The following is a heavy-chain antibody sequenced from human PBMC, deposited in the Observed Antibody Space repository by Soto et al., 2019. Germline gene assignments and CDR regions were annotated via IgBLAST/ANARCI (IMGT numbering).Heavy chain of an antibody. J-gene: IGHJ3*02. CDR3: ASLGGATRAFDI. CDR1: GFTVSSNY. D-gene: IGHD1-26*01. V-gene: IGHV3-53*01. CDR2: IYSGGST. Sequence: ETLRLSCAASGFTVSSNYMSWVRQAPGKGLEWVSVIYSGGSTYYADSVKGRFTISRDNSKNTLYLQMNSLRAEDTAVYYCASLGGATRAFDIWGQGTMVTVSS.